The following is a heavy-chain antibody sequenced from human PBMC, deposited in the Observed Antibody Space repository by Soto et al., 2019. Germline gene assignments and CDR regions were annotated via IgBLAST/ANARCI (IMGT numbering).Heavy chain of an antibody. V-gene: IGHV4-30-2*01. Sequence: QLQLQESGSGLVKPSQTLSLTCAVSGTSISSGDYSWSWIRQPPGKDLEWIGYIYHSGTTYYNPSLKSRVTISVDRSNNQFSLMLSSVTAADTAVYYCARGHQGGTIYWYFDLWGRGTLVTVSS. D-gene: IGHD3-16*01. J-gene: IGHJ2*01. CDR2: IYHSGTT. CDR1: GTSISSGDYS. CDR3: ARGHQGGTIYWYFDL.